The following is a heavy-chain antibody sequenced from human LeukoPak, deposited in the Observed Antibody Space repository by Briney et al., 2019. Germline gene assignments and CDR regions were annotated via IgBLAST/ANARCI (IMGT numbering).Heavy chain of an antibody. J-gene: IGHJ4*02. CDR1: GFTFSSYS. CDR3: ATYGSGSYYYFDY. CDR2: ISSSSTYI. V-gene: IGHV3-21*01. D-gene: IGHD3-10*01. Sequence: PGGSLRLSCAASGFTFSSYSMNWVRQAPGKGPEWVSSISSSSTYICYADSVKGRFTISRDNAKNSLYLQMNGLRAEDTAVYYCATYGSGSYYYFDYWGQGTLVTVSS.